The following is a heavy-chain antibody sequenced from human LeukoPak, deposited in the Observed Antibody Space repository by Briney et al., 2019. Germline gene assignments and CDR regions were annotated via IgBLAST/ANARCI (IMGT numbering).Heavy chain of an antibody. V-gene: IGHV4-4*07. CDR1: GGSITSYY. CDR2: IYTSGSM. J-gene: IGHJ4*02. CDR3: ARDSTYYDILTGFTRGLYYFDY. Sequence: SETLSLTCTVSGGSITSYYWSWIRQPAGKGLEWIGRIYTSGSMSYNPSLKSRVTMSVDTSKNKFSLNLTSVTAADTAVYYCARDSTYYDILTGFTRGLYYFDYWGQGTLVTVSS. D-gene: IGHD3-9*01.